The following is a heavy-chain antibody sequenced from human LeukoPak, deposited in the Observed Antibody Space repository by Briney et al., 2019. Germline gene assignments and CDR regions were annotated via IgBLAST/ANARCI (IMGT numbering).Heavy chain of an antibody. D-gene: IGHD3-3*01. V-gene: IGHV1-69*13. CDR1: GGTFSSYA. J-gene: IGHJ4*02. Sequence: SVKVSCKASGGTFSSYAISWVRQAPGQGLEWMGGIIPIFATANYAQKFQGRVTITADESTSTAYMELSSLRSEDAAVYYCALSDRVAKDYWGQGTLVTVSS. CDR2: IIPIFATA. CDR3: ALSDRVAKDY.